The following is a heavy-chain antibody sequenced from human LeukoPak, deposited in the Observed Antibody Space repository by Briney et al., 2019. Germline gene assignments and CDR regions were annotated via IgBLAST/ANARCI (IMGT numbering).Heavy chain of an antibody. J-gene: IGHJ4*02. V-gene: IGHV4-61*02. CDR2: IYTSGST. D-gene: IGHD1-1*01. CDR1: GGSISSGSYY. CDR3: ARETGTTFTDY. Sequence: PSETLSLTCTVSGGSISSGSYYWRWIRQPAGKGLEWIGRIYTSGSTNYNPSPKSRVTISVDTSKNQFSLKLSSVTAADTAVYYCARETGTTFTDYWGQGTLVTVSS.